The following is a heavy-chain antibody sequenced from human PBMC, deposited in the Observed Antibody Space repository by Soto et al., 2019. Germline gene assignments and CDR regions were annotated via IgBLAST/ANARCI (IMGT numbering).Heavy chain of an antibody. CDR1: GFTFSSYG. V-gene: IGHV3-33*01. D-gene: IGHD3-22*01. CDR3: ARGFSPYYDSSGYPSYFDY. J-gene: IGHJ4*02. Sequence: GGSLRLSCAASGFTFSSYGMHWVRQAPGKGLEWVAVIWYDGSNKYYADSVKGRFIISRDNSKNTLYLQMNSLRAEDTAVYYCARGFSPYYDSSGYPSYFDYWGQGTLVTVSS. CDR2: IWYDGSNK.